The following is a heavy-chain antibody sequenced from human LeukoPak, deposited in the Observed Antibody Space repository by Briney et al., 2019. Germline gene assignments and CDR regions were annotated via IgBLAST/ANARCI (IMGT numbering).Heavy chain of an antibody. Sequence: PSETLSLTCTVSGGSISSGYYYWSWIRQPPGKGLEWIGYIYYGGSTYYNPSLKSRVTMSVDTSKNQFSLKLSSVTAADTAVYYCARYCSSTSCYTAFDYWGQGTLVTVSS. V-gene: IGHV4-30-4*08. CDR2: IYYGGST. J-gene: IGHJ4*02. CDR3: ARYCSSTSCYTAFDY. CDR1: GGSISSGYYY. D-gene: IGHD2-2*02.